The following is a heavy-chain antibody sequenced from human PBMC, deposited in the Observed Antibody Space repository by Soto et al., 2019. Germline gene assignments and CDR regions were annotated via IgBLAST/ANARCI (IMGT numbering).Heavy chain of an antibody. CDR1: GFTFSSYA. V-gene: IGHV3-30-3*01. Sequence: PGGSLRLSCAASGFTFSSYAMHWVRQAPGKGLEWVAVISYDGSNKYYADSVKGRFTISRDNSKNTLYLQMNSLRAEDTAVYYCARDTDTIFGVGYGMDVWGQGTTVTVSS. CDR3: ARDTDTIFGVGYGMDV. CDR2: ISYDGSNK. D-gene: IGHD3-3*01. J-gene: IGHJ6*02.